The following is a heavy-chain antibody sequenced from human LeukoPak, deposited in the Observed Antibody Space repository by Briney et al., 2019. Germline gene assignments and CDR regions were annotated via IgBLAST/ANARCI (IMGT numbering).Heavy chain of an antibody. Sequence: SETLSLTCTVSGGSISSYYWSWIRQPPGKGLEWIGYIYYSGSTNYNSSLKSRVTISVDTSKNQFSLKLSSVTAADTAVYYCARALGYCSGGSCHEDWFDTWGQGTLVTVSS. V-gene: IGHV4-59*01. CDR2: IYYSGST. CDR1: GGSISSYY. D-gene: IGHD2-15*01. J-gene: IGHJ5*02. CDR3: ARALGYCSGGSCHEDWFDT.